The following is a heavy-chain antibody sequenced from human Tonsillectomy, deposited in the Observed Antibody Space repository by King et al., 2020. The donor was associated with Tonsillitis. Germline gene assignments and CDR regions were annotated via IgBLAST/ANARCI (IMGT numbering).Heavy chain of an antibody. CDR3: ASWGDGSGRYYAPLDY. Sequence: QLVQSGAEVKKPGASVKVSCKASGYTFTSYAMHWVRQAPGQRLEWMGWINAGNGNKKYSQKFQGRVTITRDTSASTAYMELGRLRSEDTAVYYCASWGDGSGRYYAPLDYWGQGTLVTVSS. CDR2: INAGNGNK. D-gene: IGHD3-10*01. CDR1: GYTFTSYA. J-gene: IGHJ4*02. V-gene: IGHV1-3*01.